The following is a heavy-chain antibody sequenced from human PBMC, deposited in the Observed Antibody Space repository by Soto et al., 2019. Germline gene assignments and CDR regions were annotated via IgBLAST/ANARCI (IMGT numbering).Heavy chain of an antibody. Sequence: LSLTCTVSGGSISSGGYYWSWIRQHPGKGLEWIGYIYYSGSTYYNPSLKSRVTISVDTSKNQFSLKLSSVTAADTAVYYCARLSLRDSWFDPWGQGTLVAVSS. CDR1: GGSISSGGYY. CDR3: ARLSLRDSWFDP. V-gene: IGHV4-31*03. J-gene: IGHJ5*02. D-gene: IGHD3-16*02. CDR2: IYYSGST.